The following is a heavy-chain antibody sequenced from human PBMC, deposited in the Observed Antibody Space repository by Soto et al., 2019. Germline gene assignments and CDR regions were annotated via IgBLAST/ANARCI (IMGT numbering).Heavy chain of an antibody. V-gene: IGHV4-34*01. CDR2: INHSGST. CDR1: GGSFSGYY. J-gene: IGHJ4*02. D-gene: IGHD6-13*01. CDR3: ASSSSWYFDY. Sequence: SETLSLTCAVYGGSFSGYYWSWIRQPPGKGLEWIGEINHSGSTNYNPSLKSRVTISVDTSKNQFSLKLSSVTAADTAVYYCASSSSWYFDYWGQGTQVTVSS.